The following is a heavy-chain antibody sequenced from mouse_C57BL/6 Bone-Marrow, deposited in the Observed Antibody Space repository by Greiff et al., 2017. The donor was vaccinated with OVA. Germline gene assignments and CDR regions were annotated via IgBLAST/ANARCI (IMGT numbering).Heavy chain of an antibody. D-gene: IGHD1-1*01. CDR3: ARGLTTVVIDY. V-gene: IGHV1-55*01. CDR1: GYTFTSYW. CDR2: LYPGSGST. J-gene: IGHJ2*01. Sequence: VQLQQPGAELVKPGASVKMSCKASGYTFTSYWITWVKQRPGQGLEWIGDLYPGSGSTNYNEKFKSKATLTVDTSSSTAYMQLSSLTSEDSAVYYCARGLTTVVIDYWGQGTTLTVAS.